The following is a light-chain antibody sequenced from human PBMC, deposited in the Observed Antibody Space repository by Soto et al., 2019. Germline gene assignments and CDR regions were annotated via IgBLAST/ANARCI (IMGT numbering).Light chain of an antibody. J-gene: IGKJ4*01. CDR1: QSVSSN. V-gene: IGKV3-15*01. CDR3: QQYNNWPLT. CDR2: GAS. Sequence: EIVMTQSPATLSVSPGERATLSCRASQSVSSNLAWYQQKPGQAPRLLIYGASIMATGIPARFSGIGSGTEFTLTINSLQSEDFAVYYCQQYNNWPLTFGGGTKVEIK.